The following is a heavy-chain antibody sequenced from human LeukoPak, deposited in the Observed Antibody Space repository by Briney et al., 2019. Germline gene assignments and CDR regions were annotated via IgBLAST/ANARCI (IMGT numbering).Heavy chain of an antibody. CDR3: ARGRADPLRFDP. V-gene: IGHV1-8*01. Sequence: ASVKVSCTASGYTFTSYDINWVRQATGQGLEWMGWMNPNSGNTGYAQKYQGRVTMTRNTSISTAYMELSSLRSEDTAVYYCARGRADPLRFDPCGQGTRVTVSS. CDR1: GYTFTSYD. CDR2: MNPNSGNT. J-gene: IGHJ5*02.